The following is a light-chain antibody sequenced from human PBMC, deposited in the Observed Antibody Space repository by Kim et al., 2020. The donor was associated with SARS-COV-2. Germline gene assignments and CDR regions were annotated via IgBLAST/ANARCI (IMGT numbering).Light chain of an antibody. Sequence: DIQMTQSPSSLSASVGDRVTITCRASQSISSYLNWYQQKPGKAPKLPIYAASSLQSGVPSRFSGSGSGTDFTLTISSLQPEDFATYYCQQSYRTPYTFGQGTKLEI. CDR3: QQSYRTPYT. V-gene: IGKV1-39*01. CDR2: AAS. J-gene: IGKJ2*01. CDR1: QSISSY.